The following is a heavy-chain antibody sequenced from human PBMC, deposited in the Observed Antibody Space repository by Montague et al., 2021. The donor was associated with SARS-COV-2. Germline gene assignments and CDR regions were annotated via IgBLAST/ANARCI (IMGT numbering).Heavy chain of an antibody. CDR1: GGSIRSYY. J-gene: IGHJ4*02. CDR3: ARFWSGYVDK. V-gene: IGHV4-59*08. CDR2: INFHGGS. Sequence: SETLSLTCSFSGGSIRSYYWCWIRLPPGKHLVWLGYINFHGGSTNYHSPKSRGTISVDASRSKYSLRLTSVSAAATAVYFCARFWSGYVDKWSQGTLVTVSS. D-gene: IGHD3-3*01.